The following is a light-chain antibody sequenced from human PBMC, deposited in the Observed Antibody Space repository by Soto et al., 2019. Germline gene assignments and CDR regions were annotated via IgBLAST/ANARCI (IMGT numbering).Light chain of an antibody. V-gene: IGLV2-14*03. CDR2: DVS. J-gene: IGLJ2*01. Sequence: QSALTQYASVSGSPGQSITISCTGSSSDVAGYNYVSWYQQHPGKAPKLMIYDVSNRPSGVSNRFSCSKSGNAASLTISWLQAEDGADYYWCSSKSSTTLVVFGGGTKLTVL. CDR3: CSSKSSTTLVV. CDR1: SSDVAGYNY.